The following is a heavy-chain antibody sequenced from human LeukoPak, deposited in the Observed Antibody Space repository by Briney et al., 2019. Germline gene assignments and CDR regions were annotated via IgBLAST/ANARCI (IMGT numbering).Heavy chain of an antibody. CDR1: GGTFSSYT. CDR2: IIPILGIA. CDR3: ARSRNYDILTGYSYYFDY. V-gene: IGHV1-69*02. Sequence: SVKVSCKASGGTFSSYTISWVRQAPGQGLEWMGRIIPILGIANYAQKFQGRVPITADKSTSTACIELSSLRSEDTAVYYCARSRNYDILTGYSYYFDYWGQGTLVTVSS. D-gene: IGHD3-9*01. J-gene: IGHJ4*02.